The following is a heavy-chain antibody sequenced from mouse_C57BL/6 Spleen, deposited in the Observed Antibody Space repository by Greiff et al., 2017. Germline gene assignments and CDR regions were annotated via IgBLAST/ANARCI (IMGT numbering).Heavy chain of an antibody. CDR3: TRDLYGNYDAMDY. J-gene: IGHJ4*01. Sequence: EVKLVESGEGLVKPGGSLKLSCAASGFTFSSYAMSWVRQTPEKRLEWVAYISSGGDYIYYADTVKGRFTISRDNARNTLYLQMSSLKSEDTAMYYCTRDLYGNYDAMDYWGQGTSVTVSS. V-gene: IGHV5-9-1*02. CDR1: GFTFSSYA. CDR2: ISSGGDYI. D-gene: IGHD2-1*01.